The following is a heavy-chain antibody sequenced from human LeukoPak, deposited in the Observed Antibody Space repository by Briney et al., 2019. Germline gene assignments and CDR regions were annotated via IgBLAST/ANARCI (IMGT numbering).Heavy chain of an antibody. D-gene: IGHD1-26*01. CDR1: GFTFNTFH. CDR2: ITSSGTYI. V-gene: IGHV3-21*06. J-gene: IGHJ4*01. CDR3: ARASGGWDLDY. Sequence: PGGSLRLSCAASGFTFNTFHMYWVRQAPGKGLEWVSSITSSGTYITYADSVQGRFTISRDNAKNSLYLQMNSLRVDDTALYYYARASGGWDLDYWGHGTLVTVSS.